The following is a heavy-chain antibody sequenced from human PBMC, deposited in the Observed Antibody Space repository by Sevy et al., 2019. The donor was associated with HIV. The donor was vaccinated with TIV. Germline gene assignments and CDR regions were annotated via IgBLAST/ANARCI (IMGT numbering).Heavy chain of an antibody. Sequence: GESLKISCAASGFTFSSYAMSWVRQAPGKGLEWVSAISGSGGSTYYADSVKGRFTISRDNSKNTLYLQMNSLRAEDTAVYYCAKANAYDSSPNASDYWGQGTLVTVSS. CDR3: AKANAYDSSPNASDY. J-gene: IGHJ4*02. V-gene: IGHV3-23*01. D-gene: IGHD6-13*01. CDR1: GFTFSSYA. CDR2: ISGSGGST.